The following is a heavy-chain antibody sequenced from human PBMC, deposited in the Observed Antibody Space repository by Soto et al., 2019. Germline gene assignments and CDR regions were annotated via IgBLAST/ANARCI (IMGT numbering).Heavy chain of an antibody. CDR1: GGSISSGGYS. D-gene: IGHD1-1*01. V-gene: IGHV4-30-2*03. Sequence: ASETLSLTCAVSGGSISSGGYSWSWIRQPPGKGLEWIGYMYHSGSTYYNPSLKSRVTISVDTSKNQFSLKLSSVTAADTAVYYCARRVGTTRKHNWFDPWGQGTLVTVSS. CDR2: MYHSGST. CDR3: ARRVGTTRKHNWFDP. J-gene: IGHJ5*02.